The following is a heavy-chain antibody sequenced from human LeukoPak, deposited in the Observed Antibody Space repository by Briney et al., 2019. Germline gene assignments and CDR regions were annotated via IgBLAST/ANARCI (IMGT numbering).Heavy chain of an antibody. Sequence: GGSLRLSCAASGFTFRKYWMSWVRQAPGKGLEWVGFIRSNPYGGTTEYAASVKGRFTISRDDSKSIAYLQMNSLKTEDTAGYYFTRGGELSTVAGALDYWGQGTLVTVSS. CDR3: TRGGELSTVAGALDY. J-gene: IGHJ4*02. CDR1: GFTFRKYW. CDR2: IRSNPYGGTT. D-gene: IGHD6-19*01. V-gene: IGHV3-49*04.